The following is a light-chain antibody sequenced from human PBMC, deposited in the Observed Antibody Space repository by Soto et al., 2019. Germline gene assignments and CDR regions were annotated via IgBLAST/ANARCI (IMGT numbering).Light chain of an antibody. J-gene: IGKJ1*01. CDR1: QSIASSY. CDR2: GAS. Sequence: EIVLTQSPGTLSLSPGERATLSCRASQSIASSYLAWYQQKPGQPPRLLLYGASSRATGIPDRFSGSGSGTDFTLTISRLEPEDFAVYYCQQYGSSPQTFGQGTKVEIK. V-gene: IGKV3-20*01. CDR3: QQYGSSPQT.